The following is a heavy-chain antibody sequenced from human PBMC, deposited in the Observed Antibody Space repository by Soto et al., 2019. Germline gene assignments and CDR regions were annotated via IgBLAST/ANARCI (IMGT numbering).Heavy chain of an antibody. Sequence: QVQLQESGPGLVKPSETLSLTCTVSGGSISSYYWSWIRQPPGKGLEWIGYIYYSGSTNYNPSLTRRVTISVDTSKNHFSLKLSSVTAADTAVYYCARRYGGAFDIWGQGTMVTVSS. V-gene: IGHV4-59*08. CDR2: IYYSGST. D-gene: IGHD3-10*01. CDR3: ARRYGGAFDI. J-gene: IGHJ3*02. CDR1: GGSISSYY.